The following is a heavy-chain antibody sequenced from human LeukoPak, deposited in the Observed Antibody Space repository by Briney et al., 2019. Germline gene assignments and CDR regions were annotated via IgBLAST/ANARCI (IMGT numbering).Heavy chain of an antibody. CDR3: ARADAVETVTIIDFDY. V-gene: IGHV1-2*02. Sequence: ASVKVSCKASGYTFISYYVNWVRQAPGQGLEWMGRMNPNNGETNYARKFQDRVTMTLNTSISTAFMEMTRLRYDGAAVYFCARADAVETVTIIDFDYWGQGTRVTVS. CDR2: MNPNNGET. D-gene: IGHD5-12*01. CDR1: GYTFISYY. J-gene: IGHJ4*02.